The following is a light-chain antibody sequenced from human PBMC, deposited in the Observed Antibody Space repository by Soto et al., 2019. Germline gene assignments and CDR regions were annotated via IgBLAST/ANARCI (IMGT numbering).Light chain of an antibody. J-gene: IGLJ1*01. Sequence: QSVLTQPASVSWSPGQSITISCTGTSSDVGRYNYVSWYQQHPGKAPKLIIYDVSNRPSGVSNRFSGSKSGNTASLTISWLQAEDEADYYCNSYTSSSTDVFGTGTKVTV. CDR1: SSDVGRYNY. CDR3: NSYTSSSTDV. V-gene: IGLV2-14*01. CDR2: DVS.